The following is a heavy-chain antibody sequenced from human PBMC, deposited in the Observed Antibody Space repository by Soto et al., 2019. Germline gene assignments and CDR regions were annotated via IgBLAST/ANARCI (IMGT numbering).Heavy chain of an antibody. V-gene: IGHV2-5*02. J-gene: IGHJ5*02. CDR2: IYWDDDK. CDR1: GFSLSTSGVG. CDR3: AHVPHNGIYSNYVVASWFDP. D-gene: IGHD4-4*01. Sequence: QITLKESGPTLVKPTQTLTLTCTFSGFSLSTSGVGVGWIRQPPGKALEWLALIYWDDDKRYSPSLKSRLTITKDTSKNQVVLTMTNMDPVDTATYYCAHVPHNGIYSNYVVASWFDPWGQGTLVTVSS.